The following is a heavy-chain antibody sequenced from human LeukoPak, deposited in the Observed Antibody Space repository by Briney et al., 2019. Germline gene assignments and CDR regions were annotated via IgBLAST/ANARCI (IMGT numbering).Heavy chain of an antibody. V-gene: IGHV3-30*02. Sequence: GGSLSLSCAASGFTFSSYGMHWVRQAPGKGLEWVAFIRYDGSNKYYADSVKGRFTISRDNSKNTLYLQMNSLRAEDTAVYYCAKDETYYDFWSGFGPKGAFDIWGQGTMVTVSS. J-gene: IGHJ3*02. CDR2: IRYDGSNK. D-gene: IGHD3-3*01. CDR3: AKDETYYDFWSGFGPKGAFDI. CDR1: GFTFSSYG.